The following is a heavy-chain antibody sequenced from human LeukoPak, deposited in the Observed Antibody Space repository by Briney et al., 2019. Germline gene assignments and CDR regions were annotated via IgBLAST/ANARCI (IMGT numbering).Heavy chain of an antibody. D-gene: IGHD4-17*01. CDR2: INPNSGGT. J-gene: IGHJ5*02. Sequence: ASVKVSCKTSGYTFTGYYIHWVRRAPGQGLEWVGRINPNSGGTSSAQKFQGRVTMTRDTSITTAYMELSSLRFDDTAVYYCARAMDDYGKNWFDPWGQGTLVTVSS. CDR3: ARAMDDYGKNWFDP. CDR1: GYTFTGYY. V-gene: IGHV1-2*06.